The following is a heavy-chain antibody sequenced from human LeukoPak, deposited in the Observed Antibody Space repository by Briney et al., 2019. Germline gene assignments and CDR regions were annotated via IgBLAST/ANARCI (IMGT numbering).Heavy chain of an antibody. Sequence: SETLSLTCTVSGGSISSSSYYWGWIRQPPGKGLEWIGSIYYSGSTYYNPSLKSRVTISVDTSKNQFSLKLSSVTAADTAVYYCARSDGYWFDPWGQGTLVTVSS. CDR2: IYYSGST. D-gene: IGHD5-24*01. J-gene: IGHJ5*02. CDR1: GGSISSSSYY. V-gene: IGHV4-39*01. CDR3: ARSDGYWFDP.